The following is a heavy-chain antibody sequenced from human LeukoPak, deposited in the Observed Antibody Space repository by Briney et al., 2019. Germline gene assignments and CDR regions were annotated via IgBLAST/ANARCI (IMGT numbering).Heavy chain of an antibody. J-gene: IGHJ1*01. Sequence: PSETLSLTCAVYGGSFSGYYWSWIRQPPGKGLEWIGEINHSGSTNYNPSLKSRVTLSVDTSKNQFSLKLRSVTAADTAVYYCASRTREDNSQYWGQGPLVTVSS. CDR1: GGSFSGYY. CDR2: INHSGST. CDR3: ASRTREDNSQY. D-gene: IGHD1-20*01. V-gene: IGHV4-34*01.